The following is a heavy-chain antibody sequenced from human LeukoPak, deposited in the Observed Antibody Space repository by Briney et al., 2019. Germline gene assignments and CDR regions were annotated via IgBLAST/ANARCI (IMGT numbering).Heavy chain of an antibody. CDR1: GGSISSSSYY. Sequence: SETLSLTCTVSGGSISSSSYYWGWIRQPPGKGLEWIGSIYYSGSTYYNPSLKSRVTISVDTSKNQFSLKLSSVTAADTAVYYCARGNYGDYGNFDYWGQGTLVTVSS. V-gene: IGHV4-39*07. J-gene: IGHJ4*02. CDR3: ARGNYGDYGNFDY. CDR2: IYYSGST. D-gene: IGHD4-17*01.